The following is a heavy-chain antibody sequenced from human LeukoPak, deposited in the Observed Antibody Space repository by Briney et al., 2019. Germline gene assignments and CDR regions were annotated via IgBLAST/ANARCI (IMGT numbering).Heavy chain of an antibody. CDR1: GFTFSSYG. D-gene: IGHD4-17*01. J-gene: IGHJ4*02. V-gene: IGHV3-30*02. CDR2: IRYDGSNK. CDR3: AKDLFSMTTVTIFDY. Sequence: PGGSLRLSCAASGFTFSSYGMHWVRQAPGKGLEWVAFIRYDGSNKYYVDSVKGRFTISRDNSKNTLYLQMNSLRAEDTAVYYCAKDLFSMTTVTIFDYWGQGTLVTVSS.